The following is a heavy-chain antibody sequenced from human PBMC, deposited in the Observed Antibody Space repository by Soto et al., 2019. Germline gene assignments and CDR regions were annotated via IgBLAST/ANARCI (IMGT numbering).Heavy chain of an antibody. CDR2: VYYGGRS. J-gene: IGHJ4*02. CDR1: SAPVSSTTYT. V-gene: IGHV4-39*01. Sequence: NXSXTLSLTCTVSSAPVSSTTYTWGWIRQPPGKGLEWVASVYYGGRSYYNPSLNSRVTISVDTSKNQFSLKMTSVTAADTAVYYCAQVNSAYDPTDYWGQGTLVTVS. D-gene: IGHD5-12*01. CDR3: AQVNSAYDPTDY.